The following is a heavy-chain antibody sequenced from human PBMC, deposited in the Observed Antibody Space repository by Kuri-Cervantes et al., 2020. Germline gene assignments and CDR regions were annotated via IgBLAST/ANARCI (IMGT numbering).Heavy chain of an antibody. D-gene: IGHD3-3*01. J-gene: IGHJ6*02. Sequence: SETLSLTCTVSGGSISSYYWSWIRQPPGKGLEWIGYIYYSGSTNYNPSLKSRVTISVDTSKNQFSLKLSSVTAADTAVYYCARAKSNDFWSGYYNYYYYGMDVWGQGTTVTVSS. CDR2: IYYSGST. CDR3: ARAKSNDFWSGYYNYYYYGMDV. CDR1: GGSISSYY. V-gene: IGHV4-59*01.